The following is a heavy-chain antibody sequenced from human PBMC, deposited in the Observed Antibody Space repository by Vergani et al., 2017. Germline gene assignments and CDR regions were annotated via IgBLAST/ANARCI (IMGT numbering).Heavy chain of an antibody. CDR3: ARDRGGIAVAGNWFDP. CDR1: GYTFTSYY. J-gene: IGHJ5*02. D-gene: IGHD6-19*01. V-gene: IGHV1-46*01. CDR2: INPSGGST. Sequence: QVQLVQSGAEVKKPGASVKVSCKASGYTFTSYYMHCVRQAPGQGLEWMGVINPSGGSTSYAPKFQGRVTMTRDTPTSTVYMELGSLRSEDTAVYYCARDRGGIAVAGNWFDPWGQGTLVTVSS.